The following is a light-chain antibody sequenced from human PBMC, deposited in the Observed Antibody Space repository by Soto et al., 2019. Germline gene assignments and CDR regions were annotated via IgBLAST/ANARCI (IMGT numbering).Light chain of an antibody. CDR2: GAS. CDR1: QGISSE. V-gene: IGKV3-15*01. J-gene: IGKJ2*01. Sequence: EIVMTQSPATLSLSPGERAALSCRASQGISSELAWYQQKPGQPPRLLIYGASTRATAVPARFTGSGSGSYFTLTISGLQSEDFAVYYCQQGHNWPLTFGQGTRLE. CDR3: QQGHNWPLT.